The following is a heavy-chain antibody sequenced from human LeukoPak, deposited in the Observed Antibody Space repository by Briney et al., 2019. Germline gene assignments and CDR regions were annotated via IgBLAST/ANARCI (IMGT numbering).Heavy chain of an antibody. CDR1: GGSISSSSYY. CDR3: ARVSRRYFDWLWHYYYMDV. J-gene: IGHJ6*03. Sequence: SETLSLTCTVSGGSISSSSYYWGWIRQPPGKGLEWIGSIYYSGSTYYNPSLKSRVTISVDTSKNQFSLKLSSVTAADTAVYYCARVSRRYFDWLWHYYYMDVWGKGTTVTVSS. CDR2: IYYSGST. V-gene: IGHV4-39*07. D-gene: IGHD3-9*01.